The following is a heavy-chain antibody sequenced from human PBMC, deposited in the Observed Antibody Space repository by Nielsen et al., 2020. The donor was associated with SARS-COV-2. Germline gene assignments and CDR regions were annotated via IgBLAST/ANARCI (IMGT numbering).Heavy chain of an antibody. J-gene: IGHJ4*02. CDR1: GFTFSSYW. CDR2: INSDGSST. Sequence: GGSLRLSCAASGFTFSSYWMHWVRQAPGKGLVWVSRINSDGSSTSYADSVKGRFTISRDNAKNTLYLQMNSLRAEDTAVYYCARGIQLWSGAFDYWGQGTLVTVSS. D-gene: IGHD5-18*01. CDR3: ARGIQLWSGAFDY. V-gene: IGHV3-74*01.